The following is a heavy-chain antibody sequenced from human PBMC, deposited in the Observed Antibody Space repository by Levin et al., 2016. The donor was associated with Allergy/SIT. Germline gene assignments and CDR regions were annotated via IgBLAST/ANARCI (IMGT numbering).Heavy chain of an antibody. CDR1: GESFSDDY. V-gene: IGHV4-34*01. J-gene: IGHJ4*02. Sequence: SETLSLTCAVNGESFSDDYWSWIRQPPGKGLEWIGEINQSGSTNYNPSLKSRLTILADTSKNHFSLKLNSVTAADTAVYFCARGRRGRIDASFDSWGQGTLVTVSS. CDR3: ARGRRGRIDASFDS. D-gene: IGHD2-15*01. CDR2: INQSGST.